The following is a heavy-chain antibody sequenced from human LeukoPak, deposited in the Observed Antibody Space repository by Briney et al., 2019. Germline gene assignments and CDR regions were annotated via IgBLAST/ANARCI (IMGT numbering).Heavy chain of an antibody. Sequence: PGGSLRLSCAASGFTSSNYGIIWVRQAPGKGLEWLSYISPSSRTLSYVDSVKGRFTISRDNAENSLYLQMNSLRDEDTALYYCTRGRGPQLPSHYLDFWGQGTLVTVSS. CDR2: ISPSSRTL. J-gene: IGHJ4*02. CDR3: TRGRGPQLPSHYLDF. CDR1: GFTSSNYG. D-gene: IGHD2-2*01. V-gene: IGHV3-48*02.